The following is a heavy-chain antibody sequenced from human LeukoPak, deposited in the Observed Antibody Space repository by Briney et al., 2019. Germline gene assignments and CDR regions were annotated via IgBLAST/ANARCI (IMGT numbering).Heavy chain of an antibody. V-gene: IGHV1-69*05. D-gene: IGHD2-15*01. Sequence: GASVKVSCKASGGTFSSYAISWVRQAPGQGLEWMGRIIPIFGTANYAQKFQGRVTITMDESTSTAYMELSSLRSEDTAVYYCARDHQSLGYCSGGSCPGRYYYYYMDVWGKGTTVTVSS. CDR2: IIPIFGTA. CDR1: GGTFSSYA. J-gene: IGHJ6*03. CDR3: ARDHQSLGYCSGGSCPGRYYYYYMDV.